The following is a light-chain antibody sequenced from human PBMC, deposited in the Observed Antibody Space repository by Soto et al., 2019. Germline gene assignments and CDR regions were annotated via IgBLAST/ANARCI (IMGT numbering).Light chain of an antibody. CDR1: QSISSW. CDR3: QQYNSYSA. J-gene: IGKJ1*01. Sequence: DIQMTQSPSTLSASVGDRVTITCRASQSISSWLAWYQQKPGKAPKLLIYKASSLESGVPSRFSGSGSGTAFTLTISSLQPDELSTYYCQQYNSYSAFGQGTKVEIK. CDR2: KAS. V-gene: IGKV1-5*03.